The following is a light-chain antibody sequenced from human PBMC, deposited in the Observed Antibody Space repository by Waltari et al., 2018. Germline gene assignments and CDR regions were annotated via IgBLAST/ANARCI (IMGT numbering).Light chain of an antibody. Sequence: QLVLTQSPSASASLGASVKLTCTLSSGHRSNVIAWLQQQPETGPRYLMKVNSDGCHSKGEEITARFSGSSSGAERDLTSASLQSEDEADYYCQTGGHGTLVFGGGTKLAVL. CDR3: QTGGHGTLV. CDR1: SGHRSNV. V-gene: IGLV4-69*01. J-gene: IGLJ3*02. CDR2: VNSDGCH.